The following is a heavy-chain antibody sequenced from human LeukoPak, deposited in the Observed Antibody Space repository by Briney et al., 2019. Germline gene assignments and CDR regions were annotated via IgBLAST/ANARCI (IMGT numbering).Heavy chain of an antibody. CDR3: ATSQYCSSTSCGNT. CDR1: GYTFTGYY. V-gene: IGHV1-2*02. D-gene: IGHD2-2*01. Sequence: ASVKVSCKASGYTFTGYYMHWVRQAPGQGLEWMGWINPNSGGTNYAQKFQGRVTMTRDTSFSTAYMELSRLRSDDTAVYYCATSQYCSSTSCGNTWGQGTLVTVSS. J-gene: IGHJ5*02. CDR2: INPNSGGT.